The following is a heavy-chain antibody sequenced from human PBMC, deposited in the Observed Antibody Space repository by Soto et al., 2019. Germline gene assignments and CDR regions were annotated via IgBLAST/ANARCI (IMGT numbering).Heavy chain of an antibody. V-gene: IGHV1-18*04. Sequence: GASLKGSWKASGYTFSSYGISWVLQAPGQGLEWMGWISAYNGNTNYAQKLQGRVTMTTDTSTSTAYMELRSLRSDDTAVYYCARPVYELPYYYYGMDVWGQGTTVTVSS. CDR1: GYTFSSYG. CDR3: ARPVYELPYYYYGMDV. CDR2: ISAYNGNT. D-gene: IGHD5-12*01. J-gene: IGHJ6*02.